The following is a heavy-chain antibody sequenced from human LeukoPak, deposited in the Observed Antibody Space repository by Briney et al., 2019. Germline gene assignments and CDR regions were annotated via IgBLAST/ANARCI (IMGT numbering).Heavy chain of an antibody. CDR1: GFTFSSYA. V-gene: IGHV3-23*01. CDR3: ASVGGNWFDP. J-gene: IGHJ5*02. Sequence: GGSLRLSCAASGFTFSSYAMSWVRQAPGKGLEWVSATSGSGGSTYYADSVRGRFTISRDNSKNTLYLQMNSLRAEDTAVYYCASVGGNWFDPWGQGTLVTVSS. D-gene: IGHD1-26*01. CDR2: TSGSGGST.